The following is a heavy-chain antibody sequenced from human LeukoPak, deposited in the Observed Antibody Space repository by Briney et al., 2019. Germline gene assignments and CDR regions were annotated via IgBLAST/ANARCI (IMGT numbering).Heavy chain of an antibody. Sequence: GGSLRLSCAASGFTFSSYSMNWVRQAPGKGLEWVSSISSISSYIYYADSVKGRFTISRDNAKNSLYLQMNSLRAEDTAVYYCARDPTPRYCSGGSCYTRYGMDVWGQGTTVTVSS. D-gene: IGHD2-15*01. V-gene: IGHV3-21*01. CDR1: GFTFSSYS. CDR2: ISSISSYI. CDR3: ARDPTPRYCSGGSCYTRYGMDV. J-gene: IGHJ6*02.